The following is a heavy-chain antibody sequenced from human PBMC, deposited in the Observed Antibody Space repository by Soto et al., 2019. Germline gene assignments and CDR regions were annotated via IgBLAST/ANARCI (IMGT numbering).Heavy chain of an antibody. CDR1: GFPFDNYW. CDR3: TTDEYH. CDR2: IKGKSDGGAT. J-gene: IGHJ5*02. Sequence: EVQLVESGGGLVKPGGSLRLSCVASGFPFDNYWMSWVRRAPGKGLEWVGRIKGKSDGGATDYEAPVKGRFSISRDYSNNILFLPMNSLQIEVTVVYYYTTDEYHWGQGTLVTVSS. V-gene: IGHV3-15*01.